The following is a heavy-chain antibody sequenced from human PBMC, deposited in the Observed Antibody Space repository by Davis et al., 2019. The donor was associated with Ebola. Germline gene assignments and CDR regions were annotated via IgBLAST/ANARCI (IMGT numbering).Heavy chain of an antibody. Sequence: ASVKVSCKASGYTFTSYGISWVRQAPGQGLEWMGWINAGNGNTKYSQKFQGRVTITRDTSASTAYMELSSLRSEDTAVYYCARDTIFSSGWSLWGQGTLVTVSS. D-gene: IGHD6-19*01. CDR1: GYTFTSYG. CDR2: INAGNGNT. J-gene: IGHJ4*02. CDR3: ARDTIFSSGWSL. V-gene: IGHV1-3*01.